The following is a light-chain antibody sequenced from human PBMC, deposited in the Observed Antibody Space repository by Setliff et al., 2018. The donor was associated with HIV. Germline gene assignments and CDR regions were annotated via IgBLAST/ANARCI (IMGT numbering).Light chain of an antibody. CDR2: GNI. CDR1: SSNIGTGYD. J-gene: IGLJ3*02. CDR3: QSYDSGLSGSPV. Sequence: QSVLAQPPSVSGAPGQRVTVSCTGSSSNIGTGYDVHWYQQLPGKAPKLLIYGNINRLSGVPDRFAGSQSGTSASLAIAGLQAEDEAEYYCQSYDSGLSGSPVFGGGTKVTVL. V-gene: IGLV1-40*01.